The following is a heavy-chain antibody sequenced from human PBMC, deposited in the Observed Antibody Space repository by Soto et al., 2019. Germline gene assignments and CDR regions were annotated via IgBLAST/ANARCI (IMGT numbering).Heavy chain of an antibody. CDR2: IYYSGST. CDR1: GGSVSSGSYY. CDR3: AREQIAARLHWWFVP. D-gene: IGHD6-6*01. Sequence: PSETLSLTCTVSGGSVSSGSYYWSWIRQPPGKGLEWIGYIYYSGSTNYNSSLNSRVTISVDTSKNQFSLKLSSVTAADTAVYYCAREQIAARLHWWFVPWGQGILVTVSS. V-gene: IGHV4-61*01. J-gene: IGHJ5*02.